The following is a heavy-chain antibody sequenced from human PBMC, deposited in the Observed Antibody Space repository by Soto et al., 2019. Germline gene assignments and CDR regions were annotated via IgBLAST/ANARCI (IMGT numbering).Heavy chain of an antibody. Sequence: QVQLVESGGGVVQPGRSLRLSCAASGFTFSYHALNWVRQAPGKGLEWVAVISYDGDNKYIAEAVKGRLTISRDNPKNTVSLQMNSLRTEDTAMYFCARGQTTSAFSVMDVWGQGTTVTVSS. CDR2: ISYDGDNK. J-gene: IGHJ6*02. V-gene: IGHV3-30-3*01. D-gene: IGHD1-1*01. CDR1: GFTFSYHA. CDR3: ARGQTTSAFSVMDV.